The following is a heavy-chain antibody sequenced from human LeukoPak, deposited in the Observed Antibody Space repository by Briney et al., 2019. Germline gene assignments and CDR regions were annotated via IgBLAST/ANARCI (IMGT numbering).Heavy chain of an antibody. V-gene: IGHV3-30*03. CDR1: GFTFSNYS. CDR3: AREGMGTTFSAWFDP. Sequence: GGSLRLSCAASGFTFSNYSMHWVRQAPGKGLEWVAVVSSDGSIDYYADSVRGRFTVSRDNSKNTMFLQFNTLRPEDTAVYYCAREGMGTTFSAWFDPWGQGTLVTVSS. CDR2: VSSDGSID. D-gene: IGHD1-7*01. J-gene: IGHJ5*02.